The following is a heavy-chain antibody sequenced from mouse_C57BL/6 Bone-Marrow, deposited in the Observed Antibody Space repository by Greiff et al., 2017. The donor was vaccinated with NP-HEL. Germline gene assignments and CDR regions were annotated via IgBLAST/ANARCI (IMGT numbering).Heavy chain of an antibody. V-gene: IGHV1-55*01. J-gene: IGHJ3*01. CDR2: IYPGSGST. Sequence: QVQLQQPGAELVKPGASVKMSCKASGYTFTSYWITWVKQRPGQGLEWIGDIYPGSGSTNYNEKVKSKATLTVATSSSTAYMQLSSLTSEDSAVYYCARIGLCWSFFAYWGQGTLVTVSA. CDR1: GYTFTSYW. CDR3: ARIGLCWSFFAY. D-gene: IGHD2-3*01.